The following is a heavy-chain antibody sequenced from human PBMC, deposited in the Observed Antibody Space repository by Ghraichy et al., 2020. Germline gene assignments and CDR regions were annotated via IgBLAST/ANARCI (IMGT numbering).Heavy chain of an antibody. CDR1: GFTFGDYA. D-gene: IGHD3-16*02. J-gene: IGHJ3*02. V-gene: IGHV3-49*03. Sequence: GGSLRLSCTASGFTFGDYAMSWFRQAPGKGLEWVGFIRSKAYGGTTEYAASVKGRFTISRDDSKSIAYLQMNSLKTEDTAVYYCTGTSFWGVIGAFDIWGQGTMVTVSS. CDR2: IRSKAYGGTT. CDR3: TGTSFWGVIGAFDI.